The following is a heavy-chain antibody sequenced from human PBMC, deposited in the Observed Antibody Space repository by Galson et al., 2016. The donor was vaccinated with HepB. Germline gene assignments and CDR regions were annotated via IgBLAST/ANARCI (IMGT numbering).Heavy chain of an antibody. Sequence: SLRLSCATSGFTFNNYAMSWVRQAPGKGLEWVSAITGRSASIFYADSVRGRFTISRDDSRDTLYLQMNSLRAEDTAVYYCAKGRGYTGFRILDSWGQGTLVAVSS. CDR3: AKGRGYTGFRILDS. D-gene: IGHD5-12*01. CDR2: ITGRSASI. V-gene: IGHV3-23*01. CDR1: GFTFNNYA. J-gene: IGHJ4*02.